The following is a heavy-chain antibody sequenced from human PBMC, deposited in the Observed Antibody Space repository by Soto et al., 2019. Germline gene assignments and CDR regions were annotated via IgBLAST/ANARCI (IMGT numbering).Heavy chain of an antibody. CDR3: ARTDSRGSWAAWF. J-gene: IGHJ4*02. D-gene: IGHD3-22*01. CDR1: GDSVSSGNYY. CDR2: VSNNANS. V-gene: IGHV4-61*01. Sequence: SETLSLTCSVSGDSVSSGNYYWSWMRQSPGKGLEWIGYVSNNANSNYNPSLRSRVTISVDTSKNQFSLKLSSVTAADTAVYHCARTDSRGSWAAWFWGQGILVTVSS.